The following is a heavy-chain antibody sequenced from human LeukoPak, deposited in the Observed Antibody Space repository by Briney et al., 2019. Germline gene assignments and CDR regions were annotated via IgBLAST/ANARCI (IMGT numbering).Heavy chain of an antibody. CDR2: IYYSGST. CDR3: ARHPYSSPYAFDI. J-gene: IGHJ3*02. V-gene: IGHV4-39*01. D-gene: IGHD6-13*01. Sequence: SETLSPTCTVSGGSISSSSYYWGWIRQPPGKGLEWIGSIYYSGSTYYNPSLKSRVTISVDTSKNQFSLKLSSVTAADTAVYYCARHPYSSPYAFDIWGQGTMVTVSS. CDR1: GGSISSSSYY.